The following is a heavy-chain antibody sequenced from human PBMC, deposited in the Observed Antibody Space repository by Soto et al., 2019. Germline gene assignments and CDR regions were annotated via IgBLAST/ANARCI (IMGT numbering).Heavy chain of an antibody. J-gene: IGHJ6*02. CDR2: IAYDGTNK. CDR1: GFTFTTYA. Sequence: QVQLVESGGGVGQPGRSLRLSCAASGFTFTTYAMHWVRQAPGKGLEWLAVIAYDGTNKYYSDSVKGRFTISRDNSKDTLYLEMNSLRPDDTAVYYCARDQGYRDVWGQGTTVTVSS. CDR3: ARDQGYRDV. V-gene: IGHV3-30-3*01. D-gene: IGHD2-15*01.